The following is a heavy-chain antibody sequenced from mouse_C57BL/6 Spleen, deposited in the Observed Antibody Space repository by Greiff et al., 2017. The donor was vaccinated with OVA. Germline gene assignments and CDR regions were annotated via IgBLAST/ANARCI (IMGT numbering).Heavy chain of an antibody. CDR3: ARDYSKDYYAMDY. J-gene: IGHJ4*01. CDR2: IYPGSGNT. D-gene: IGHD2-5*01. Sequence: QVQLQQSGAELVRPGASVKLSCKASGYTFTDYYINWVKQRPGQGLEWIARIYPGSGNTYYNEKLKGKATLTAEKSSSTAYMQLSSLTSEDSAVYFCARDYSKDYYAMDYWGQGTSVTVSS. V-gene: IGHV1-76*01. CDR1: GYTFTDYY.